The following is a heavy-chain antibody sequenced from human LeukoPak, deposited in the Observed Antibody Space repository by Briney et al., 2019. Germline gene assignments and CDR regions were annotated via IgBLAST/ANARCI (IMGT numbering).Heavy chain of an antibody. CDR2: ISSSSSSTI. CDR3: ARGFSLIIPFDY. V-gene: IGHV3-48*01. Sequence: GGSLRLSCAASGFTFSSYSMNWVRQAPGKGLEWVSYISSSSSSTIYYADSVKGRFTISRDNAKNSLYLQMNSLRAEDTAVYYCARGFSLIIPFDYWGQGTLVTVSS. J-gene: IGHJ4*02. CDR1: GFTFSSYS. D-gene: IGHD3-3*01.